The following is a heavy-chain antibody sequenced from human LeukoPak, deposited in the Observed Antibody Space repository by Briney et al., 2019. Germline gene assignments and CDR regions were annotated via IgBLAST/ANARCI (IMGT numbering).Heavy chain of an antibody. J-gene: IGHJ3*02. CDR2: IIPIFGTA. CDR3: ARRGSSSWPHAFDI. D-gene: IGHD6-13*01. Sequence: SVKVSCKASGGTFSSYAISWVRQAPGQGLEWMGGIIPIFGTANYAQKFQGRVTITADESTSTAYLQWSSLKASDTAMYYCARRGSSSWPHAFDIWGQGTMVTVSS. V-gene: IGHV1-69*13. CDR1: GGTFSSYA.